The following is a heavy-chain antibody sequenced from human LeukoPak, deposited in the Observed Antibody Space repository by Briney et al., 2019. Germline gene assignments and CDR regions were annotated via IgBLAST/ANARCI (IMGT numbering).Heavy chain of an antibody. CDR2: IYTSGST. CDR1: GGSISSYY. Sequence: SETLPLTCTVSGGSISSYYWSWIRQPAGKGLEWIGRIYTSGSTNYNPSLKSRVTMSVDTSKNQFSLKLSSVTAADTAVYYCARLSSSGWYVSFDYWGQGTLVTVSS. D-gene: IGHD6-19*01. J-gene: IGHJ4*02. V-gene: IGHV4-4*07. CDR3: ARLSSSGWYVSFDY.